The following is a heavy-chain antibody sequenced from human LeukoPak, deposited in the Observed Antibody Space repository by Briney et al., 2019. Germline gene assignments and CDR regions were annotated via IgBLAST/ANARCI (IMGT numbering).Heavy chain of an antibody. CDR2: IRSKANSYST. D-gene: IGHD3-22*01. Sequence: PGGSLKLSCAASGFTFSGSAMHWVRQASGKGLEWVGRIRSKANSYSTASAASVKGRFTISRDDSKNTAYLQMNSLKTEDTAVYYCTTGRYYYDSSGYSPFDYWGQGTLVTVSS. CDR3: TTGRYYYDSSGYSPFDY. J-gene: IGHJ4*02. V-gene: IGHV3-73*01. CDR1: GFTFSGSA.